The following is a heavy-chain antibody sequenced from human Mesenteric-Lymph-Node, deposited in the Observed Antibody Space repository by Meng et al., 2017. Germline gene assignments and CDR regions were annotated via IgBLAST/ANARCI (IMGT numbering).Heavy chain of an antibody. D-gene: IGHD6-13*01. CDR1: GYSFTRSW. J-gene: IGHJ3*02. V-gene: IGHV5-51*01. CDR2: IYPGDSNT. CDR3: ARSAGLHAFDI. Sequence: KVSCKGSGYSFTRSWIGWVRQMPGKGLEWMGIIYPGDSNTRYSPSFQGQVTISADKSISTAYLQWSSLKASDTAMYYCARSAGLHAFDIWGQGTMVTVSS.